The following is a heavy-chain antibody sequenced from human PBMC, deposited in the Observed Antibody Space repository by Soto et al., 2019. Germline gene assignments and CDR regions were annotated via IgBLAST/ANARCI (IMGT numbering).Heavy chain of an antibody. CDR2: INAGNGNT. Sequence: QVQLVQSGAEEKKPGASVKVSCKASGYTFTSYAMHWVRQAPGQRLEWMGWINAGNGNTKYSQKFQGRVTITRDTPXXPAHIELSSLRSGDTAVYYSARGNTPLAAAGTFDYWGQGTLVTVSS. CDR3: ARGNTPLAAAGTFDY. D-gene: IGHD6-13*01. V-gene: IGHV1-3*05. J-gene: IGHJ4*02. CDR1: GYTFTSYA.